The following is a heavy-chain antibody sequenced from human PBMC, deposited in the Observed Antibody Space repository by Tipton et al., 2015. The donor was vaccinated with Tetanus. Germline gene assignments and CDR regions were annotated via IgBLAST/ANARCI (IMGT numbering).Heavy chain of an antibody. CDR2: ISIYNAKT. D-gene: IGHD6-19*01. Sequence: QVQLVQSGAEVKKPGASVKVSCKTSGYTFTNYGIHWVRQAPGQGFEWMGWISIYNAKTKYAQKLQGRVTMTTDTSTNTAYLDLRSLRSDDTAVYFCARLVKQWLVPEDYWGQGTLITVSS. CDR1: GYTFTNYG. V-gene: IGHV1-18*01. J-gene: IGHJ4*02. CDR3: ARLVKQWLVPEDY.